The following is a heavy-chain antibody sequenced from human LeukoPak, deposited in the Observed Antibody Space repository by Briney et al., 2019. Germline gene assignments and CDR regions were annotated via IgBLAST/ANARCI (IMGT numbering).Heavy chain of an antibody. CDR1: GGSISSGYH. CDR2: IYYSGTT. V-gene: IGHV4-39*01. D-gene: IGHD2-2*01. Sequence: PSETLSLTCTVSGGSISSGYHWGWIRQPPGKGLEWIGSIYYSGTTYYNPSLKSRVIISVDTSKNQFSLKLSSVTAADTAVYYCARKLGYCSGTSCYRSSPFDYWGQGALVTVSS. J-gene: IGHJ4*02. CDR3: ARKLGYCSGTSCYRSSPFDY.